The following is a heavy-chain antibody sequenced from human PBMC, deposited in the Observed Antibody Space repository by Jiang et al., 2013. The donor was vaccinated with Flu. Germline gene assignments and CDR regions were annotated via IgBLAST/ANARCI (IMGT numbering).Heavy chain of an antibody. V-gene: IGHV1-69*02. Sequence: GAEVKKPGSSVKVSCKASGGTFSSYTISWVRQAPGQGLEWMGRIIPILGIANYAQKFQGRVTITADKSTSTAYMELSSLRSEDTAVYYCASNLGRYDSSGYSDYWGQGTLVTVSS. D-gene: IGHD3-22*01. J-gene: IGHJ4*02. CDR2: IIPILGIA. CDR1: GGTFSSYT. CDR3: ASNLGRYDSSGYSDY.